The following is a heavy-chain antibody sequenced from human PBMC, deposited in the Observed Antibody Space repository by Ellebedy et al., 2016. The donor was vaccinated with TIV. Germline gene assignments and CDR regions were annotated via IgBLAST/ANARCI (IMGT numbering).Heavy chain of an antibody. D-gene: IGHD2-8*01. V-gene: IGHV3-7*01. CDR2: IKQDGSEK. J-gene: IGHJ5*02. CDR1: GFTFSNYW. Sequence: GESLKISCAASGFTFSNYWMSWVRQAPGKGLEWVANIKQDGSEKYYVDSVKGRFTISRDNAKNSLYLQMSSLRAEDTAVYYCARRTLYGWFDPWGQGTLVTVSS. CDR3: ARRTLYGWFDP.